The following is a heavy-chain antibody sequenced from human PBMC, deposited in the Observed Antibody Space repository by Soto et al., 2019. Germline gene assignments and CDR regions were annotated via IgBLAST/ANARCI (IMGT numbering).Heavy chain of an antibody. J-gene: IGHJ4*02. Sequence: GGSLRLSCAASGFTFTNYAMTWVRQAPGKGLEWVSGISASGGSTYYADPVKGRFTISRDNSKNTLFLQMNSLRAEGTALYYCAKDRGSLYTSSSPLDFWGQGTLVTVSS. V-gene: IGHV3-23*01. D-gene: IGHD6-6*01. CDR3: AKDRGSLYTSSSPLDF. CDR2: ISASGGST. CDR1: GFTFTNYA.